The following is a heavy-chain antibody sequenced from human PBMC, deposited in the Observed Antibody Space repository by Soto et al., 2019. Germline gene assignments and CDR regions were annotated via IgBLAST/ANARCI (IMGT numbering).Heavy chain of an antibody. CDR3: ARYVVVPAATISRFDP. J-gene: IGHJ5*02. CDR1: GGSISSGGYY. CDR2: IYYSGST. D-gene: IGHD2-2*01. V-gene: IGHV4-31*03. Sequence: KTSETLSLTCTVSGGSISSGGYYWSWIRQHPGKGLEWIGYIYYSGSTYYNPSLKSRVTISVDTSKNQFSLKLSSVTAADTAVYYCARYVVVPAATISRFDPWGQGTLVTVSS.